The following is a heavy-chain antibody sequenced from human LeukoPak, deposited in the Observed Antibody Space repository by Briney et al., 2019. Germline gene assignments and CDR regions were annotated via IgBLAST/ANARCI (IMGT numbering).Heavy chain of an antibody. CDR2: IKSKTDGGTT. V-gene: IGHV3-15*01. J-gene: IGHJ4*02. CDR1: GFTFSNAW. D-gene: IGHD2-2*01. CDR3: TTYCSSTSCPALFDY. Sequence: GGSLRLSCAASGFTFSNAWMSWVRQAPGKGLEWVGRIKSKTDGGTTDYAAPVKGRFTISRDDSKNTLYLQMNSLKTEDTAVYYCTTYCSSTSCPALFDYWGQGTLVTVSS.